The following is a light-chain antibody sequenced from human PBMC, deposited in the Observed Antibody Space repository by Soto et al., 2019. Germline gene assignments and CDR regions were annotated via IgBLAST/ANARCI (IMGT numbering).Light chain of an antibody. CDR3: SSYTSSSTVV. CDR1: SSDVGGYKY. CDR2: DVS. Sequence: QSVLTQPASVSGSPGQSITISCTGTSSDVGGYKYVSWYQQHPGKAPKLMIYDVSNRPSGVSNRFSGSKSGNTASLTISGLQAEDDADYYCSSYTSSSTVVFGGGTKLTVL. J-gene: IGLJ2*01. V-gene: IGLV2-14*01.